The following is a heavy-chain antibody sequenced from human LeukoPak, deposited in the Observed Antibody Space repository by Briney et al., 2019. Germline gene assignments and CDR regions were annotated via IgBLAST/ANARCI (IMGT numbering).Heavy chain of an antibody. J-gene: IGHJ3*02. CDR3: ARGRDVKYYDYDWGKDRYTHVFDM. CDR2: INHNRLT. V-gene: IGHV4-34*01. D-gene: IGHD3-16*02. CDR1: DGSFTGYY. Sequence: SETLSLTCAVYDGSFTGYYWSWIRQPPGKGLEWIGDINHNRLTNYSPSLKSRLTISLDTSKNRFSLKLGSVTAADTAVYYCARGRDVKYYDYDWGKDRYTHVFDMWGGGTMVIVSS.